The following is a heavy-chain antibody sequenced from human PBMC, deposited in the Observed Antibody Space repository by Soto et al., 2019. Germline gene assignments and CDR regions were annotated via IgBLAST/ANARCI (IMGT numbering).Heavy chain of an antibody. CDR2: IYPGDSDT. CDR1: GYSFTSYW. Sequence: PGESLKISCKGSGYSFTSYWIGWVRQMPGKGLEWMGIIYPGDSDTRYSPSFQGQVTISADKSISTAYLQWSSLKASDTAMYYCARGVRYFDWLLPHWFDPWGQGTLVTVSS. D-gene: IGHD3-9*01. V-gene: IGHV5-51*01. CDR3: ARGVRYFDWLLPHWFDP. J-gene: IGHJ5*02.